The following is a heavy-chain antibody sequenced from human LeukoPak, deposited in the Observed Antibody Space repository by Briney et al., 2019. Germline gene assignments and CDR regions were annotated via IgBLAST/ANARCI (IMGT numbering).Heavy chain of an antibody. CDR1: GFTFSTYS. V-gene: IGHV3-48*01. D-gene: IGHD1-14*01. CDR2: ISSNSSTI. Sequence: GGSLRLSCAASGFTFSTYSMNWVRQAPGKGVEWVSYISSNSSTIFYADSVKGRFTISRDNVKNSLYVQMNSLRVEDTAVYYCARDGIMDVWGKGTTVTVSS. CDR3: ARDGIMDV. J-gene: IGHJ6*03.